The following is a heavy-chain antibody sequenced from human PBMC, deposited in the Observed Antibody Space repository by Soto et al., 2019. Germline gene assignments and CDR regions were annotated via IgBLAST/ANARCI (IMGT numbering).Heavy chain of an antibody. V-gene: IGHV1-69*06. J-gene: IGHJ3*01. Sequence: QVQLVQSGAVVKTPGSSVEVSCKASGGTFNGYGISWVRQAPGQGLEWMGGTVPVFDTSKYAPRFQGRVTITADKSTSTAYMELSSVRSEETSIYFCARGVSNSGAYYTGPSAYDLWGQGTLVIVSS. CDR2: TVPVFDTS. D-gene: IGHD3-10*01. CDR3: ARGVSNSGAYYTGPSAYDL. CDR1: GGTFNGYG.